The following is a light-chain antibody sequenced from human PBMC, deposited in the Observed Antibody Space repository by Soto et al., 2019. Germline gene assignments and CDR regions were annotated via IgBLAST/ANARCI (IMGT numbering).Light chain of an antibody. CDR1: QSIGDN. Sequence: EILMTQSPGTLSVSPGERVTLSCRASQSIGDNLSWYQQRPGQAPRLLIHGASTRATGVPARFSGSGSGTEFTLIISSLQSDDFAIYYCQQYKKWPPLTFGGGTKVEI. V-gene: IGKV3-15*01. J-gene: IGKJ4*01. CDR3: QQYKKWPPLT. CDR2: GAS.